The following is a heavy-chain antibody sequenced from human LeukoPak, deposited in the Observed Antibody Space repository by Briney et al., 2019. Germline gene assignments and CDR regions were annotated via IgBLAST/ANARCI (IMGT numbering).Heavy chain of an antibody. D-gene: IGHD2-21*02. CDR1: GYTFTSYD. CDR3: ARRFVTAANNPIGFQH. Sequence: ASVKVSCKASGYTFTSYDINWVRQATGQGLEWMGWMNPNSGNTGYAQKFQGRVTMTRNTSISTAYMELSSLRAEDTAVYYCARRFVTAANNPIGFQHWGQGTLVTVSS. J-gene: IGHJ1*01. V-gene: IGHV1-8*01. CDR2: MNPNSGNT.